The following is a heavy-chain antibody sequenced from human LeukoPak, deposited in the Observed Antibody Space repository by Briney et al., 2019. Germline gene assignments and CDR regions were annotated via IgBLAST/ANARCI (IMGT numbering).Heavy chain of an antibody. V-gene: IGHV3-7*01. CDR3: ARDSFETDIDY. J-gene: IGHJ4*02. Sequence: GGSLRLSCAASGFLFSRYWMSWVRQAPGKGLEWVANIKEDGSEKYYVESMKGRFTISRDNVKNSLYLQISSLRAEDTAVYYCARDSFETDIDYWGQGTLVTVSS. CDR2: IKEDGSEK. CDR1: GFLFSRYW. D-gene: IGHD1-14*01.